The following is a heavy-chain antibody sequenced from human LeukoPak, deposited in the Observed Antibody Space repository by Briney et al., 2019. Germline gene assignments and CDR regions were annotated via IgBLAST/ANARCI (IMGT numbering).Heavy chain of an antibody. D-gene: IGHD3-22*01. V-gene: IGHV4-61*05. CDR1: GDSISSSSSY. Sequence: SETLSLTCTVSGDSISSSSSYWGWIRQPPGEGLEWIGYIYYSGSTNYNPSLKSRVTISVDTSKNQFSLKLSSVTAADTAVYFCARETNYYDSSGYSLKPDYWGQGTLVTVSS. CDR3: ARETNYYDSSGYSLKPDY. J-gene: IGHJ4*02. CDR2: IYYSGST.